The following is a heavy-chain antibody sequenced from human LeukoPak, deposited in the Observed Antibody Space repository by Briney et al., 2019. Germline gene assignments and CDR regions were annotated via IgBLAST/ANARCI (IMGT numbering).Heavy chain of an antibody. J-gene: IGHJ4*02. CDR1: GFTFSSYA. CDR2: ISGSGGST. V-gene: IGHV3-23*01. Sequence: PGGSLRLSCAASGFTFSSYAMSWVRQAPGKGLHWVSAISGSGGSTYYADSVKGRFTISRDNSKNTLYLQMNSLRAEDTAVYYCAKAGDSSGYYYDYWGQGTLVTVSS. D-gene: IGHD3-22*01. CDR3: AKAGDSSGYYYDY.